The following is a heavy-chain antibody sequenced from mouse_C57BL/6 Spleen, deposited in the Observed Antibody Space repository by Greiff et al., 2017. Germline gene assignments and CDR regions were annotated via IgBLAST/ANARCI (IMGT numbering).Heavy chain of an antibody. J-gene: IGHJ4*01. CDR1: GFTFSDYG. CDR3: ARLYDGYYAYAMDY. D-gene: IGHD2-3*01. CDR2: ISSGSSTI. V-gene: IGHV5-17*01. Sequence: EVHLVESGGGLVKPGGSLKLSCAASGFTFSDYGMHWVRQAPEKGLEWVAYISSGSSTIYYADTVKGRFTISRDNAKNTLFLQMTSLRSEDTAMYYCARLYDGYYAYAMDYWGQGASVTVSS.